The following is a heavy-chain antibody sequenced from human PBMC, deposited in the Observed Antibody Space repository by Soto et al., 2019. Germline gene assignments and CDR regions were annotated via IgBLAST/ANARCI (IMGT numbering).Heavy chain of an antibody. J-gene: IGHJ5*02. Sequence: PSETLSLTCTVSGGSISHFYWSWIRQSPGKGLEWLGYIYDSGSTSYNPSLKSRVTMSMDTSKTQFSLNLSSVTAADTAVYYCARDVYYYYSSGYLEVTWFDPWGQGTLVTVSS. CDR2: IYDSGST. D-gene: IGHD3-22*01. CDR1: GGSISHFY. V-gene: IGHV4-59*01. CDR3: ARDVYYYYSSGYLEVTWFDP.